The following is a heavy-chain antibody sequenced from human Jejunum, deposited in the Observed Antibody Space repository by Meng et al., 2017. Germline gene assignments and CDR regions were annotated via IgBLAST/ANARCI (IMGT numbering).Heavy chain of an antibody. J-gene: IGHJ4*01. CDR1: GFSVSNYY. CDR3: ARGLGGDYTYPFDY. CDR2: IYRTSGGST. Sequence: GESLKISCAATGFSVSNYYMSWVRQAPGQGLEWVSIIYRTSGGSTYYRESVKGRFTISRDTSKNTLYLQMNSLRTEDTAVYFCARGLGGDYTYPFDYWGHGTLVTVSS. D-gene: IGHD4-17*01. V-gene: IGHV3-66*02.